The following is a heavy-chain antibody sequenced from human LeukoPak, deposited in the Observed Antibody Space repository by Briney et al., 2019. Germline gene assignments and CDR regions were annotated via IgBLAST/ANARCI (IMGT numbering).Heavy chain of an antibody. CDR2: IYYSGST. CDR1: GGSISSYY. V-gene: IGHV4-59*01. Sequence: SETLSLTCTVSGGSISSYYWSWIRQPPGKGLEWIGYIYYSGSTNYNPSLKSRVTISVDTSKNQFSLKLSSVTAADTAVYYCAGTVVAATISQFDPWGQGTLGTVSS. D-gene: IGHD2-15*01. J-gene: IGHJ5*02. CDR3: AGTVVAATISQFDP.